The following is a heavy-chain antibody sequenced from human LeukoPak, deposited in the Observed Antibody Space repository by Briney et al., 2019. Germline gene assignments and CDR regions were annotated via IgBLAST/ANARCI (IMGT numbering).Heavy chain of an antibody. J-gene: IGHJ3*02. CDR2: ISSSGSTI. V-gene: IGHV3-11*01. D-gene: IGHD3-22*01. CDR3: ARAEDYDSSGYYPDAFDI. CDR1: GFTFSDYY. Sequence: GGSLRLSCAASGFTFSDYYMSWIRQAPGKGLEWVSYISSSGSTIYYADYVKGRFTISRDNAKNSLYLQMNSLRAEDTAVYYCARAEDYDSSGYYPDAFDIWGQGTMVTVSS.